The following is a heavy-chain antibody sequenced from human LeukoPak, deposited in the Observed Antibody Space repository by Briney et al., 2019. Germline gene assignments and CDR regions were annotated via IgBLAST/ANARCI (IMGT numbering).Heavy chain of an antibody. Sequence: SETLSLTCAVSGGSISSGDYSWSWIRQPPGKGLEWIGFIYYSGNTYYNPSLKSRVTISIDTSKNQFSLKLSSVTAADTAVYYCARAHGIIPDFDYWGQGTLVTVSS. CDR1: GGSISSGDYS. V-gene: IGHV4-30-4*07. J-gene: IGHJ4*02. CDR2: IYYSGNT. CDR3: ARAHGIIPDFDY. D-gene: IGHD3-16*02.